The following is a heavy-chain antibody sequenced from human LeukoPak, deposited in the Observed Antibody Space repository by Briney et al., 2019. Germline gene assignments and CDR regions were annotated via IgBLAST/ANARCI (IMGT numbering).Heavy chain of an antibody. CDR1: GFTFSSYD. D-gene: IGHD1-26*01. CDR3: ARGSDTTWDAFDI. CDR2: IGTAGDT. Sequence: GGSLRLSCAASGFTFSSYDMHWVRQATGKGLERVSAIGTAGDTYYPGSVKGRFTISRENAKNSLYLQMNSLRAGDTAVYYCARGSDTTWDAFDIWGQGTMVTVSS. J-gene: IGHJ3*02. V-gene: IGHV3-13*01.